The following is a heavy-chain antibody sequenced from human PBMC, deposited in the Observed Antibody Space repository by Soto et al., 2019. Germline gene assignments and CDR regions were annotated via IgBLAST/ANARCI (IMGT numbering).Heavy chain of an antibody. J-gene: IGHJ3*02. V-gene: IGHV3-15*07. CDR3: TTITTLLWFGEVPLNDAFDI. Sequence: EVQLVESGGGLVKPGGSLRLSCAASGFTFSNAWMNWVRQAPGKGLEWVGRIKSKTDGGTTDYAAPVKGRFTISRDDSKNTLYLQMNSLKTEDTAVYYCTTITTLLWFGEVPLNDAFDIWGQWTMVTVSS. CDR2: IKSKTDGGTT. D-gene: IGHD3-10*01. CDR1: GFTFSNAW.